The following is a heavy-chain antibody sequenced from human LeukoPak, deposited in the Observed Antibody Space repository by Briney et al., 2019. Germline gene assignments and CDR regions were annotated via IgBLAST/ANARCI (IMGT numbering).Heavy chain of an antibody. V-gene: IGHV1-8*01. D-gene: IGHD3-10*01. CDR2: MNLNRGKK. J-gene: IGHJ4*02. Sequence: AAVTVSYKGSGYTFTKYDINGVGQAAGQGGEGMGWMNLNRGKKGYTQKFQGRGTMTRNTSISTAYMELSSLRSEDTAVYYCARESAPRGFDYWGQGTLVTVSS. CDR3: ARESAPRGFDY. CDR1: GYTFTKYD.